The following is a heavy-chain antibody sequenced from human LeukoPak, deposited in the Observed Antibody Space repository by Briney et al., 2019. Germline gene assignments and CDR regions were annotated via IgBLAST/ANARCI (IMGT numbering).Heavy chain of an antibody. CDR3: TRGSYGDYEY. CDR1: GFIFSSNT. CDR2: IDPRSSYI. D-gene: IGHD4-17*01. J-gene: IGHJ4*02. Sequence: PGGSLRLSCSASGFIFSSNTMNWIRKAPGKGLEWVSSIDPRSSYIYYADSVKGRFTISRDNAQNSLYLQLNSLRAEDTAIYYCTRGSYGDYEYWGQGILVTVSS. V-gene: IGHV3-21*01.